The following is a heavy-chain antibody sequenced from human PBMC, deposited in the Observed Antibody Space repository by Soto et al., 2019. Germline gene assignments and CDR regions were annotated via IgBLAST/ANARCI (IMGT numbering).Heavy chain of an antibody. D-gene: IGHD2-2*02. CDR3: AGGGIVVVPAAIRAEYFQH. CDR2: IIPIFGTA. CDR1: GGTFSSYA. J-gene: IGHJ1*01. Sequence: GAAVKVSCTASGGTFSSYAISCVRQAPGQGLEWMGGIIPIFGTANYAQKFQGRVTITADESTSTAYMELSSLRSEDTAVYYCAGGGIVVVPAAIRAEYFQHWGQGTLVNVS. V-gene: IGHV1-69*13.